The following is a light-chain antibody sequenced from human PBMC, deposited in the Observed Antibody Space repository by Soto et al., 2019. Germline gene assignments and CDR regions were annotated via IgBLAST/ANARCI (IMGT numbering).Light chain of an antibody. CDR2: DVT. Sequence: QSALTQPRSVSGSPGQSVTIACTGTSSDVGRYDYVSWYQQHPGEAPKLVVYDVTKRPSGVPDRFSGSKSGNTASLTISGLQAEDEADYYCCSCAGIYSYVFGTGTKLTVL. V-gene: IGLV2-11*01. CDR1: SSDVGRYDY. J-gene: IGLJ1*01. CDR3: CSCAGIYSYV.